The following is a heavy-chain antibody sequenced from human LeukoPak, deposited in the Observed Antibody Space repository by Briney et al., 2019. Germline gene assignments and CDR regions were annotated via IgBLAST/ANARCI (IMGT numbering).Heavy chain of an antibody. J-gene: IGHJ4*02. Sequence: PSETLSLTCTVSGGSISSGSYHWSWIRQPAGQGLEWIGRIYTSGSTNYNPSLKSRVTISVDTSKNQFSLKLSSVTAADTAVYYCARSSSWFPLFDYWGQGTLVTVSS. CDR1: GGSISSGSYH. CDR3: ARSSSWFPLFDY. D-gene: IGHD6-13*01. CDR2: IYTSGST. V-gene: IGHV4-61*02.